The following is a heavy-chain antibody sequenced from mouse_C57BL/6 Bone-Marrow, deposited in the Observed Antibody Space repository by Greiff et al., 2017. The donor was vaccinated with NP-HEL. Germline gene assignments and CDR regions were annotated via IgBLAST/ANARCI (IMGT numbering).Heavy chain of an antibody. CDR2: IYPGSGST. CDR1: GYTFTSYW. CDR3: ARRGGPYYSNYESFAY. Sequence: VQLQQPGAELVKPGASVKMSCKASGYTFTSYWITWVKQRPGQGLEWIGDIYPGSGSTNYNEKFKSKATLTVDTSSSTAYMQLSSLTSEDSAVYYCARRGGPYYSNYESFAYWGQGTLVTVSA. J-gene: IGHJ3*01. D-gene: IGHD2-5*01. V-gene: IGHV1-55*01.